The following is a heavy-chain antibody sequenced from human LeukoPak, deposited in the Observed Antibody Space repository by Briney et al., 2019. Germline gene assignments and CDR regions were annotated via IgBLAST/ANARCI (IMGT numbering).Heavy chain of an antibody. CDR3: ATDPNPYSSTSGYFDF. V-gene: IGHV1-69*13. D-gene: IGHD6-13*01. J-gene: IGHJ4*02. CDR1: GGNFRNYG. CDR2: MLPIFGTA. Sequence: ASVKVSCKASGGNFRNYGFHWVRQAPGQGLEWMGGMLPIFGTANYAQKFQGRVTITADESSNTASLDLSSLTSEDTAVYYCATDPNPYSSTSGYFDFWGQGTLVTVSS.